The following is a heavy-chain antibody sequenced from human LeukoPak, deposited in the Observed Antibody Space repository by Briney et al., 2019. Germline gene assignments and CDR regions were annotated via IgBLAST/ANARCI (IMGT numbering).Heavy chain of an antibody. J-gene: IGHJ4*02. CDR2: ITTSSSYI. V-gene: IGHV3-21*01. CDR3: ATGGVHYYDTSADY. D-gene: IGHD3-22*01. CDR1: GFTFSSYG. Sequence: GGSLRLSCAASGFTFSSYGMSWVRQAPGKGLEWVSSITTSSSYIYYTDSVKGRFTISGDNAKNSLYLQMNSLRGEDTAVYYCATGGVHYYDTSADYWGQGTLVTVSS.